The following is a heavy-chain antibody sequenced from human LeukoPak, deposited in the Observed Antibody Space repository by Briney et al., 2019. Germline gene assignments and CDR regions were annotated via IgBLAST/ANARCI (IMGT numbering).Heavy chain of an antibody. CDR1: GYTFTGYY. Sequence: ASVKVSCKASGYTFTGYYMHWVRQALGQGLEWMGWINPNSGGTNYAQKFQGRVTMTRDTSISTAYMELSRLRSDDTAVYYCARTEVYYYDSSRRFDPWGQGTLVTVSS. V-gene: IGHV1-2*02. D-gene: IGHD3-22*01. J-gene: IGHJ5*02. CDR3: ARTEVYYYDSSRRFDP. CDR2: INPNSGGT.